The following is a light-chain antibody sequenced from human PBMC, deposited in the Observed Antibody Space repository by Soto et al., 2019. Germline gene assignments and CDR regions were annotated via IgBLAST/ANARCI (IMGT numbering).Light chain of an antibody. CDR3: QRRRT. CDR1: QSISNY. Sequence: EIVLSQSPATLSLSPGERATLSCRASQSISNYLAWYQHKPGQAPRLLIYDASNRATGIPARFSGSGSGTDFTLTISSLEPEDFAVYYCQRRRTFGQGTKVEIK. CDR2: DAS. V-gene: IGKV3-11*01. J-gene: IGKJ1*01.